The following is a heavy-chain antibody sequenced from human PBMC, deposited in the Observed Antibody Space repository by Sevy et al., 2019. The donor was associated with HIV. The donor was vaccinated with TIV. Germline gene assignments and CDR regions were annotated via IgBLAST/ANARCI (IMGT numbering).Heavy chain of an antibody. Sequence: SETLSLTCAVYGGSFSGYYWSWIRQPPGKGLEWIGEINHSGSTNYNPSLKSRVTISVDTSKNQFSLKLSSVTAADTAVYYCARDPGGDCTGGVCYTLNYYGMDVWGQGTMVTVSS. D-gene: IGHD2-8*02. J-gene: IGHJ6*02. CDR3: ARDPGGDCTGGVCYTLNYYGMDV. V-gene: IGHV4-34*01. CDR2: INHSGST. CDR1: GGSFSGYY.